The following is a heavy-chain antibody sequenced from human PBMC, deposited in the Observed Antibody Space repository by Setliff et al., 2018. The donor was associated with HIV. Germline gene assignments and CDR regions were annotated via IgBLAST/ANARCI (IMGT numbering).Heavy chain of an antibody. CDR1: GYNFTNSD. CDR2: MNPKSGNT. CDR3: ARDVDHMMDV. V-gene: IGHV1-8*02. J-gene: IGHJ6*02. Sequence: GASVKVSCKASGYNFTNSDINWVRQAPGQGLEWMGWMNPKSGNTGYAQKFQGRVTMTSNTFIGTAYMELSSLTPEDTAVYYCARDVDHMMDVWGQGTPVTVSS.